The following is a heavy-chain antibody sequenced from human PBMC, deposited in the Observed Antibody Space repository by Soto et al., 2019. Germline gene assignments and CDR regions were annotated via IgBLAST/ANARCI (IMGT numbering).Heavy chain of an antibody. CDR2: INHSGST. CDR1: GGSFSGYY. D-gene: IGHD6-19*01. J-gene: IGHJ6*02. CDR3: ARFKWSSGWYAYYYYYGMDV. V-gene: IGHV4-34*01. Sequence: PSETLSLTCAVYGGSFSGYYWSWIRQPPGKGLEWIGEINHSGSTNYNPSLKSRVTISVDTSKNQFSLKLSSVTTADTAVYYCARFKWSSGWYAYYYYYGMDVWGQGTTVTVSS.